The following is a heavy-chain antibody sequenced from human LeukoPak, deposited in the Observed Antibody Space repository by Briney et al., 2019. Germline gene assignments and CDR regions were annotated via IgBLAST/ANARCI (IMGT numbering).Heavy chain of an antibody. CDR2: IYSGGST. CDR3: ARSTNEARLRYYVPPNDY. CDR1: GFTVSSNY. D-gene: IGHD3-9*01. J-gene: IGHJ4*02. Sequence: PGGSLRLSCAASGFTVSSNYMSWVRQAPGKGLEWVSVIYSGGSTYYADSVKGRFTISRDNFKNTVYLQMNSLRAEDTAVYYCARSTNEARLRYYVPPNDYWGQGTLVTVSS. V-gene: IGHV3-53*01.